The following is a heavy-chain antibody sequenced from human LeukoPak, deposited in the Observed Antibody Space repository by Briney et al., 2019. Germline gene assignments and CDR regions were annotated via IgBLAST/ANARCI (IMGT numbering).Heavy chain of an antibody. D-gene: IGHD3-22*01. CDR3: ARDYDGSGYFGY. CDR1: GFTFSIYT. J-gene: IGHJ4*02. V-gene: IGHV3-21*01. CDR2: ISSSSNYI. Sequence: GGSLRLSCAASGFTFSIYTMNWVRQAPGKGLEWVSSISSSSNYIYYADSVKGRFTISRDNAKNSPYLQTNSLRAEDTAVYYCARDYDGSGYFGYWGQGTLVTVSS.